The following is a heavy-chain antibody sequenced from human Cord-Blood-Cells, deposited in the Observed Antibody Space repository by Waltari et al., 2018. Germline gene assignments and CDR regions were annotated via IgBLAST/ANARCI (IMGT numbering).Heavy chain of an antibody. V-gene: IGHV1-46*01. CDR3: ARGSIVRSSGYDY. CDR2: INPSGGST. Sequence: QVPLVQSGAAVTTPGASVKASCKASGYTFTSYDLHWVRQAPGQGLEWMGIINPSGGSTSYAQKFQSRVTMTRDTSTSTVYMELSSLRSEDTAVYYCARGSIVRSSGYDYWGQGTLVTVSS. J-gene: IGHJ4*02. D-gene: IGHD5-12*01. CDR1: GYTFTSYD.